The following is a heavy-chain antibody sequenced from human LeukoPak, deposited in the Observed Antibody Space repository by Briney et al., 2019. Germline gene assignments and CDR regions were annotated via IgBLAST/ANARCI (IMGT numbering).Heavy chain of an antibody. Sequence: GGSLRLSCAASGFTFSSDAMSWVGQAPGKGVEWGSAISGSGGRTYYAESVKGGVTISRENFKNRLYMQMKRVRAEDTAVYYCAKDISSSYWGQGTLVTVSS. V-gene: IGHV3-23*01. CDR2: ISGSGGRT. CDR1: GFTFSSDA. J-gene: IGHJ4*02. CDR3: AKDISSSY. D-gene: IGHD6-13*01.